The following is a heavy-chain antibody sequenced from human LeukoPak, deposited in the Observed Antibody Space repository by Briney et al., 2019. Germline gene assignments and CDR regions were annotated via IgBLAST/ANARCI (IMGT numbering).Heavy chain of an antibody. Sequence: GRSLRLSCAASGFTFSSYSMNWVPQAQGKGLEWVSYISRSRSTISDATSVKGRFTISRDNAKNSLNMQMNSLRAEDTAVYYCASLGDFWSGYYNEDFDYWGQGTLVTVSS. CDR3: ASLGDFWSGYYNEDFDY. D-gene: IGHD3-3*01. CDR1: GFTFSSYS. V-gene: IGHV3-48*01. CDR2: ISRSRSTI. J-gene: IGHJ4*02.